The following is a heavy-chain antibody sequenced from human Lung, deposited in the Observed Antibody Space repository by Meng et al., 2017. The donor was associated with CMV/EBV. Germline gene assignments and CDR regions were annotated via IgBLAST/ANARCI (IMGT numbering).Heavy chain of an antibody. V-gene: IGHV4-39*01. D-gene: IGHD1-26*01. CDR2: IYYSGST. J-gene: IGHJ2*01. CDR3: SGHWWETTHNWYFDL. CDR1: GGSISSSSYY. Sequence: SETLSLXXTVSGGSISSSSYYWGWIRQPPGKGLEWIGSIYYSGSTYYNPSLKSRVTISVDTSKNQFSLKLSSVTAADTAVYYCSGHWWETTHNWYFDLWGRGXLVTVSS.